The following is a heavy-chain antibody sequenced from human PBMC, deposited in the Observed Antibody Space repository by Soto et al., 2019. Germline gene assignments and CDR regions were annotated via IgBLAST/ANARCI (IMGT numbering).Heavy chain of an antibody. CDR1: GYTFTSYG. J-gene: IGHJ6*02. D-gene: IGHD1-26*01. CDR2: ISAYNGNT. Sequence: QVQLVQSGAEVKKPGASVKVSCKASGYTFTSYGISWVRQAPGQGLEWMGWISAYNGNTNYAQKLQGRVTMTTDTDVCAAYMELWSLRYDNTAVHYCEREPGKWELLLYYYFFGLDVGGQGSTVTVSS. CDR3: EREPGKWELLLYYYFFGLDV. V-gene: IGHV1-18*01.